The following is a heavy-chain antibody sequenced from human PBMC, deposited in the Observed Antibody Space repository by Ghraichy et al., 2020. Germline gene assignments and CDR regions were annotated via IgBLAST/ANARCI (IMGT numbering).Heavy chain of an antibody. D-gene: IGHD6-6*01. J-gene: IGHJ4*02. CDR2: ISPEGGGR. V-gene: IGHV3-23*01. CDR1: GFTFSSNA. Sequence: GGSLRLSCAASGFTFSSNAMSWVRQAPGKGLEWVSHISPEGGGRDYADSVKGRFTISRDNAKNSLYLQMNSLRAEDTAVYYCARERGSSSSGGVYYFDYWGQGTLVTVSS. CDR3: ARERGSSSSGGVYYFDY.